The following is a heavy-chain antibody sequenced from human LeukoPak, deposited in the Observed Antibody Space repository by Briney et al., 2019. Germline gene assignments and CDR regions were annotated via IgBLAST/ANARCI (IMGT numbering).Heavy chain of an antibody. CDR1: GGSFSGYY. CDR3: ARGFDYGSDY. J-gene: IGHJ4*02. CDR2: INHSGST. D-gene: IGHD4-17*01. V-gene: IGHV4-34*01. Sequence: PSETLSLTCAVYGGSFSGYYWSWIRQPPGKGLEWIGEINHSGSTNYNPSLKSRVTISVDTPKNQFSLKLSSVTAADTAVYYCARGFDYGSDYWGQGTLVTVSS.